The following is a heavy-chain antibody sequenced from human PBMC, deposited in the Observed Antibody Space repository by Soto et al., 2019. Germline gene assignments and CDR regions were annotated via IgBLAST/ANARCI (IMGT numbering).Heavy chain of an antibody. J-gene: IGHJ4*02. CDR2: LDHIGGT. V-gene: IGHV4-34*01. D-gene: IGHD3-22*01. CDR3: ARRKSSGYYYFDF. Sequence: PSETLSLTYAVYGGSSRGYYWGWFRQLLGKGLEGIGELDHIGGTNYSPPLKVRVTRSVDTSKFQLSLRLSSVTAADTAVYYCARRKSSGYYYFDFWGQGTPVTVSS. CDR1: GGSSRGYY.